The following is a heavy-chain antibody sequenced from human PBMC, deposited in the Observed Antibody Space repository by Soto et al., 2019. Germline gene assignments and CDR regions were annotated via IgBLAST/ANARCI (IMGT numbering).Heavy chain of an antibody. J-gene: IGHJ5*02. CDR1: GYTFTSYG. Sequence: QVQLVQSGAEVKKPGASVKVSCKASGYTFTSYGISWVRQAPGQGLEWMGWISAYNGNTNYAQKLQGRVTMTTDTSTSTAYMELRSLRSDDTAVYYCARDTPTSDRGESAPASAIEWELLSQGFDPWGQGTLVTVSS. CDR2: ISAYNGNT. V-gene: IGHV1-18*01. D-gene: IGHD1-26*01. CDR3: ARDTPTSDRGESAPASAIEWELLSQGFDP.